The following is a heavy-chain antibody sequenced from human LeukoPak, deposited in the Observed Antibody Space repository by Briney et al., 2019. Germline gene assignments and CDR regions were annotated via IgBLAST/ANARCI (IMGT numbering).Heavy chain of an antibody. J-gene: IGHJ5*02. CDR1: GGSFSGYY. Sequence: PSETLSLTCAVYGGSFSGYYWSWIRQPPGKGLEWIGEINHSGSTNYNPSLKSRVTISVDTSKNQFSLKLSSVTAADTAVYYCARDPGKHWFDPWGQGTLVTVSS. CDR2: INHSGST. CDR3: ARDPGKHWFDP. V-gene: IGHV4-34*01.